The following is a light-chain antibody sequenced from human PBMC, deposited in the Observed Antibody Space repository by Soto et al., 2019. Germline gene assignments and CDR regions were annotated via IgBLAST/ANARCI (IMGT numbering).Light chain of an antibody. J-gene: IGKJ3*01. V-gene: IGKV3-20*01. CDR1: HRVSSSY. CDR2: DAS. CDR3: QHFYDYPHS. Sequence: EIVLTQNPGTLSLSPGERSTLSCRVSHRVSSSYLAWYQQKPGQAPRLLIYDASNMATGIPARFSGSGSGTNFTLTISILQPEDFSTYYCQHFYDYPHSFGPGTKVDI.